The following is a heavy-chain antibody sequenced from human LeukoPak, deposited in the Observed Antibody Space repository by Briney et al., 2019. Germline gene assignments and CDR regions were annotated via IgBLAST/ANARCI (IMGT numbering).Heavy chain of an antibody. V-gene: IGHV3-23*01. Sequence: GGSLRLSCAASGFTFSSYAMSWVRHAPGKGLEWVSAISGSGGSTYYADSVKGRFTISRDNSKNTLYLQMNSLRAEDTAVYYCAKVMYPRYYYYGMDVWGQGTTVTVSS. J-gene: IGHJ6*02. CDR2: ISGSGGST. CDR1: GFTFSSYA. D-gene: IGHD2-2*01. CDR3: AKVMYPRYYYYGMDV.